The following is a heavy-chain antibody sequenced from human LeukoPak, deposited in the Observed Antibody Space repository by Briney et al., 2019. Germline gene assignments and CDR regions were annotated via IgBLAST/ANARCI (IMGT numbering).Heavy chain of an antibody. CDR1: GFTFSSYG. CDR2: ISYDGRNK. D-gene: IGHD4-17*01. J-gene: IGHJ6*02. Sequence: GGSLRLPCAASGFTFSSYGMHWVRQAPGKGLEWVAVISYDGRNKNCADSVQGRFTVSRDKSKNTLYLQMNSLRAEDTGVYYCAKVFDYGDYVVYYYGMDVWGQGTTVTVSS. V-gene: IGHV3-30*18. CDR3: AKVFDYGDYVVYYYGMDV.